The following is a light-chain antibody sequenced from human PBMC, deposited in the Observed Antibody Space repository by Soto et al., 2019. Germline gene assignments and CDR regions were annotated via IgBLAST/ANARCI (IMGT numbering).Light chain of an antibody. CDR1: QSLLHTDGKDH. CDR2: EVS. V-gene: IGKV2D-29*01. J-gene: IGKJ4*01. Sequence: VLSQXPLSLSVTPGQPASISCRSNQSLLHTDGKDHLYWFLQKPGQPPQLLIYEVSNRFSGVTERFSGSGSGTDFTLKISRLEAEDVGVYYCMQSTYLPLTFGGGTKVDIK. CDR3: MQSTYLPLT.